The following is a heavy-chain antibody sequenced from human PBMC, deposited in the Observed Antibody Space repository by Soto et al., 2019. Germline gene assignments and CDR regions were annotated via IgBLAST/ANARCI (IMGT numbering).Heavy chain of an antibody. CDR2: INPDNGAA. Sequence: QVQLVQSGAEVKKPGASVKVSCQVSGYTFTGYYLHWARQAPGQGLEWMGWINPDNGAANYAQQFQGRVTLTRDTSISTVYLEFSSLRSDDTAVYFCARGEDYRWLFHYRDYWGQGALVTVSS. J-gene: IGHJ4*02. CDR3: ARGEDYRWLFHYRDY. D-gene: IGHD2-8*02. V-gene: IGHV1-2*02. CDR1: GYTFTGYY.